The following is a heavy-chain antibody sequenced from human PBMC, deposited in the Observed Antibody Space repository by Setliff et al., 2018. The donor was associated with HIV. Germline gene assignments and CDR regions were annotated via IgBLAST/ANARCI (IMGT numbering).Heavy chain of an antibody. V-gene: IGHV4-38-2*02. Sequence: PSETLSLTCNVSGFSISSNYYWGWVRQPPGRGLEWIGNIYHSGTAYYNPSFKTRVAISIDTSKNYVSLKLRSLTAADTAIYYCARDPRGLLSPVPRGYFDYWGRGALVTVS. CDR3: ARDPRGLLSPVPRGYFDY. D-gene: IGHD3-22*01. CDR1: GFSISSNYY. CDR2: IYHSGTA. J-gene: IGHJ4*02.